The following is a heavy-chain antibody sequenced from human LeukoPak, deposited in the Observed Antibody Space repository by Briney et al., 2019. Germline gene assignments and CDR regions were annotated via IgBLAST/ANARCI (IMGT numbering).Heavy chain of an antibody. CDR1: GCVFKRYW. V-gene: IGHV5-51*01. CDR2: IYSWDYDN. D-gene: IGHD2-15*01. J-gene: IGHJ6*02. CDR3: ARLPYCSGGSCYFHFYSYYAMHV. Sequence: GALEISWRGSGCVFKRYWMGWVRQVPGKGLEGVGVIYSWDYDNRYSPSFQVQVPISADKSISTAYLQWSSLNASDPAMYYCARLPYCSGGSCYFHFYSYYAMHVWGQGTTVTVSS.